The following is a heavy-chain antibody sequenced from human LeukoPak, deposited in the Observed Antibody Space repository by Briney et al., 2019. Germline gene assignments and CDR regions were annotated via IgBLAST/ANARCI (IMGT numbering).Heavy chain of an antibody. Sequence: SETLSLTCTVSGYSISSDYYWGWIRQTPGKGLEWIVSIHHSGSTYYNPSLKSRVSISIDTSKNQFSLKLTSVTAADTAVYYCARIWGPTSGSYFQHWGQGTLVTVSS. V-gene: IGHV4-38-2*02. CDR2: IHHSGST. CDR1: GYSISSDYY. J-gene: IGHJ1*01. CDR3: ARIWGPTSGSYFQH. D-gene: IGHD3-10*01.